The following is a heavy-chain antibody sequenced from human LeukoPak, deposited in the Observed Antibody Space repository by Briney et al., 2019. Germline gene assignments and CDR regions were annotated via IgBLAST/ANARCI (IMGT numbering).Heavy chain of an antibody. V-gene: IGHV3-48*03. CDR3: AREVYGDYVGSLDY. Sequence: GGSLRLSCAASGFTFSSYEMNWVRQAPGKGLEWVSYISSSGSTIYYADSVKGRFTISRDSAKNSLYLQMNSLRAEDTAVYYCAREVYGDYVGSLDYWGQGTLVTVSS. CDR1: GFTFSSYE. CDR2: ISSSGSTI. J-gene: IGHJ4*02. D-gene: IGHD4-17*01.